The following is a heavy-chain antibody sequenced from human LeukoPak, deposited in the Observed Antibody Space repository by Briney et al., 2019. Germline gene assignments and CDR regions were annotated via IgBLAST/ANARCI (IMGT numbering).Heavy chain of an antibody. Sequence: PSETLSLTCTVSGGSISSYYWSWIRQPPGKGLEWIGYIYYSGSTNYNPSLKSRVTISVDTSKNQFSLKLSSVTAADTAVYYCARMSYYYDSSGYYDYYYYYYMDVWGKGTTVTVSS. CDR1: GGSISSYY. CDR2: IYYSGST. CDR3: ARMSYYYDSSGYYDYYYYYYMDV. J-gene: IGHJ6*03. D-gene: IGHD3-22*01. V-gene: IGHV4-59*01.